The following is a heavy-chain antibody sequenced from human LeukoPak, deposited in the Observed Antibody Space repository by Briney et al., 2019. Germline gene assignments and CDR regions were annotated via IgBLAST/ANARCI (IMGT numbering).Heavy chain of an antibody. D-gene: IGHD3-10*01. V-gene: IGHV1-69*06. J-gene: IGHJ5*02. Sequence: ASVKVSCKASGGTFSSYAISWARQAPGQGLEWMGGIIPIFGTANYAQKFQGRVTITAYKATSTAYMELSSRRSEDTAVYYCARDITNNWFDPWGQGTLVTVSS. CDR2: IIPIFGTA. CDR3: ARDITNNWFDP. CDR1: GGTFSSYA.